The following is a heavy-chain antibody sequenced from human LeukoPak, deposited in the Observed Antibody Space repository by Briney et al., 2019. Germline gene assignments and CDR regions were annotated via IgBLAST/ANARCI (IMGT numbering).Heavy chain of an antibody. CDR1: GFTFVDYA. V-gene: IGHV3-49*04. D-gene: IGHD2-2*01. CDR3: SRADTLPGFKYWFDS. CDR2: IRSRSYGGTT. J-gene: IGHJ5*01. Sequence: GGSLRLSCTASGFTFVDYAITWVRQAPGKGLEWLGLIRSRSYGGTTEFAASAKGRFTISRDDSSNIAYLHMTSLKTEDTAMYFCSRADTLPGFKYWFDSWGPGTLVTVSS.